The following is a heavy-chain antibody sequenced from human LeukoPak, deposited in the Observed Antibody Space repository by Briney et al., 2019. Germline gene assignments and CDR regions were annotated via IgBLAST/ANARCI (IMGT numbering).Heavy chain of an antibody. D-gene: IGHD2-2*01. J-gene: IGHJ4*02. Sequence: GGSLRLSCAASGFTFNTYSMNWVRQAPGKGLEWVSSITSSSTYIYYADSVKGRFTISRDNAKNSLYLQMNSLRAEDTAAYYCARRYCSSTNCYAFESWGQGTLVTVSS. CDR1: GFTFNTYS. CDR2: ITSSSTYI. V-gene: IGHV3-21*01. CDR3: ARRYCSSTNCYAFES.